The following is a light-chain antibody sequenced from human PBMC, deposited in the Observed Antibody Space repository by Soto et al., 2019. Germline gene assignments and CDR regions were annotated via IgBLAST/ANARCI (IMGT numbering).Light chain of an antibody. CDR2: EGS. CDR3: SSYGGSSARI. V-gene: IGLV2-8*01. Sequence: QSALTQPPSASGSPGQSVIISCTGTSSDFGFYDFVSWYQHHPGKAPKLLIYEGSKRPSGVPDRFSGSKSGNSASLTVSGLQAEDEADDYCSSYGGSSARIFGTGTKVTVL. CDR1: SSDFGFYDF. J-gene: IGLJ1*01.